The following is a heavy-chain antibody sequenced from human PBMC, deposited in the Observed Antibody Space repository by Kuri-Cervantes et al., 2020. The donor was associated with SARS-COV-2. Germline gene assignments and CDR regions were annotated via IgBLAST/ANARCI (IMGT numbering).Heavy chain of an antibody. D-gene: IGHD1-26*01. Sequence: ASVKVSCKASGHTFTSYGISWVRQAPGQGLEWMGWISAYNGNTNYAQKLQGRVTMTTDTSTSTAYMELRSLRSDDTAVYYCARDRGSYYSTDYYYYYMDVWGKGTTVTVSS. J-gene: IGHJ6*03. CDR3: ARDRGSYYSTDYYYYYMDV. V-gene: IGHV1-18*01. CDR2: ISAYNGNT. CDR1: GHTFTSYG.